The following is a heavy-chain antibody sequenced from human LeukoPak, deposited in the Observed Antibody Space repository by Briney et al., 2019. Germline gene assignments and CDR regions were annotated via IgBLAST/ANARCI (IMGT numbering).Heavy chain of an antibody. V-gene: IGHV3-21*01. CDR2: ISSSSSYI. Sequence: GGSLRLSCAASGFTFSSYSMNWVRQAPGKGLEWVSSISSSSSYIYYADSVKGRFTISRDNAKNSLYLQMNSLRAEDTAVYYCVRAKDPGSSSSWSFDYWGQGTLVTVSS. D-gene: IGHD6-13*01. CDR3: VRAKDPGSSSSWSFDY. J-gene: IGHJ4*02. CDR1: GFTFSSYS.